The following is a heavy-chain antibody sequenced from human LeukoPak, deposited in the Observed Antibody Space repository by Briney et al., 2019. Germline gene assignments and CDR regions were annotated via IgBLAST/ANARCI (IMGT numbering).Heavy chain of an antibody. J-gene: IGHJ4*02. CDR2: ISAYNGNT. CDR1: GHTFTSYG. V-gene: IGHV1-18*01. CDR3: ARDSSNYDFWSGYPDY. Sequence: GASVKVSCKASGHTFTSYGISWVRQAPGQGLEWMGWISAYNGNTNYAQKLQGRVTMTTDTSTSTAYMELRSLRSDDTAAYYCARDSSNYDFWSGYPDYWGQGTLVTVSS. D-gene: IGHD3-3*01.